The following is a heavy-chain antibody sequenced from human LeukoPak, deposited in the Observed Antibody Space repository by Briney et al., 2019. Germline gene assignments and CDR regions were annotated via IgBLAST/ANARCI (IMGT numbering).Heavy chain of an antibody. CDR2: IGATGDT. CDR1: GLTFSSYD. J-gene: IGHJ3*02. V-gene: IGHV3-13*01. CDR3: VLGAYWNDDKNAFHI. Sequence: GGSLRLSCAASGLTFSSYDMHWVRQAPGKGLEWDSSIGATGDTYYAGSVKGRFTISRENAKKSLYLQMSSLRVEDTAVYFCVLGAYWNDDKNAFHIWGPGTMVTVSS. D-gene: IGHD1-1*01.